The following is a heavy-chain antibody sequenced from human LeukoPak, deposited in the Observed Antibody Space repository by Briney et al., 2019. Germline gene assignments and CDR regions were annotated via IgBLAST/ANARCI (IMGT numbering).Heavy chain of an antibody. D-gene: IGHD6-13*01. CDR1: GGSISSSSYY. CDR3: ARSMAIAAAEGFDY. V-gene: IGHV4-39*07. CDR2: IYYSGRT. J-gene: IGHJ4*02. Sequence: SETLSLTCTVSGGSISSSSYYWGWIRQPPGRGLEWIGIIYYSGRTYDNPSLKSRVPISVDKYKTQFSLQLISRIDARTAVYFCARSMAIAAAEGFDYWGQGTLVTVSS.